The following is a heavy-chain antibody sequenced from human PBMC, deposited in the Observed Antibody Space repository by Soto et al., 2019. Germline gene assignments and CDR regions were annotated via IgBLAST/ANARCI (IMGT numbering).Heavy chain of an antibody. CDR1: GFTFSSYG. D-gene: IGHD6-13*01. V-gene: IGHV3-30*18. J-gene: IGHJ6*02. CDR3: AKDGSSSRDYYGMDV. Sequence: QVQLVESGGGVVQPGRSLRLSCAASGFTFSSYGMHWVRQAPGKGLEWVAVISYDGSNKYYADSVKGRFTISRDNSKNTLYLQMNSLRAEDTAVYYCAKDGSSSRDYYGMDVLGQGTTVTVSS. CDR2: ISYDGSNK.